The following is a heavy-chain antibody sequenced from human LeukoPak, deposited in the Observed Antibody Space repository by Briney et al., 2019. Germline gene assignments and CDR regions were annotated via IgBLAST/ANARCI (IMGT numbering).Heavy chain of an antibody. CDR2: ISSNGGST. CDR3: ARERAAAGNRLDY. V-gene: IGHV3-64*01. D-gene: IGHD6-13*01. CDR1: GFTFSSYA. Sequence: PGGSLRLSCAASGFTFSSYAMHWVRQAPGKGLEYVSAISSNGGSTYYANSVKGRFTISRDNSKNTLYLQMGSLRAEDMAVYYCARERAAAGNRLDYWGQGTLVTVSS. J-gene: IGHJ4*02.